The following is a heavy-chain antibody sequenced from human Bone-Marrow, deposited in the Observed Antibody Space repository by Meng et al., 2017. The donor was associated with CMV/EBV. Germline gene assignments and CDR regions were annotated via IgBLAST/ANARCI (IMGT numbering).Heavy chain of an antibody. V-gene: IGHV3-30-3*01. CDR1: GFTFSSYA. CDR3: AKDMDPRGYYGMDV. D-gene: IGHD3-10*01. J-gene: IGHJ6*02. Sequence: GGSLRLSCAASGFTFSSYAMHWVRQAPGKGLEWVAVISYDGSNKYYADSVKGRFTISRDNSKNTLYLQMNSLRAEDTALYYCAKDMDPRGYYGMDVWGQGTTVTVSS. CDR2: ISYDGSNK.